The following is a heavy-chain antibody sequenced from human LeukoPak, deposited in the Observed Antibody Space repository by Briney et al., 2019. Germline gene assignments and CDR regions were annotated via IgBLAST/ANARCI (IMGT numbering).Heavy chain of an antibody. Sequence: KVSCKASGGTFISYAISWVRQAPGQGLEWMGGIIPIFGTANYAQKFQGRVTITADESTSTAYMELSSLRSEDTAVYYCARGRNSGYDTVYYYYGMDVWGQGTTVTVSS. CDR3: ARGRNSGYDTVYYYYGMDV. CDR1: GGTFISYA. J-gene: IGHJ6*02. V-gene: IGHV1-69*01. CDR2: IIPIFGTA. D-gene: IGHD5-12*01.